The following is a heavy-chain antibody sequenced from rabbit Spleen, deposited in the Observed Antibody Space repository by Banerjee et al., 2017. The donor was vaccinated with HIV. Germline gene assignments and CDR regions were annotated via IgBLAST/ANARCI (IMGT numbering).Heavy chain of an antibody. V-gene: IGHV1S40*01. CDR2: IDAGSTGST. CDR3: ARRSSAVDGRLDL. CDR1: GFTLSSYW. Sequence: QSLEESGGDLVKPGASLTLTCTASGFTLSSYWMCWVRQAPGKGLDWIACIDAGSTGSTSYASWAKGRFTISKTSSTTVTLQMTSLTAADTATYFCARRSSAVDGRLDLWGPGTLVTVS. D-gene: IGHD1-1*01. J-gene: IGHJ3*01.